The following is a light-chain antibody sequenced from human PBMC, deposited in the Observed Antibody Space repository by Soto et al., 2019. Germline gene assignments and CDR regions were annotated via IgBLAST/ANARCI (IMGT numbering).Light chain of an antibody. CDR2: AAS. V-gene: IGKV1-39*01. J-gene: IGKJ1*01. CDR3: QQSYSTPWT. Sequence: DIQMNQSPSSLSASVGDRVTITCRASQSISSYLNWYQQKPGKAPKLLIYAASSLQSGVPSRFSGSGSGTDFTLTISSLQPEDFATYYCQQSYSTPWTFGQGTIVDVK. CDR1: QSISSY.